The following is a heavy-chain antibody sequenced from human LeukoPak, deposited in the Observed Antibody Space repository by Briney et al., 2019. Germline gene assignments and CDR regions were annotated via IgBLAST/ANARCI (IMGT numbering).Heavy chain of an antibody. CDR2: ISSNGDST. D-gene: IGHD2-15*01. Sequence: GGSLRLSCAASGFIFSNYTMHWVRQAPGKGLEYVSTISSNGDSTFYANSVKGRFTISRDNSKNTLYLQMGSLRAEDVAVYYCAREGCSGGSCYQPVGAPDYWAREPWSPSPQ. CDR3: AREGCSGGSCYQPVGAPDY. V-gene: IGHV3-64*01. CDR1: GFIFSNYT. J-gene: IGHJ4*02.